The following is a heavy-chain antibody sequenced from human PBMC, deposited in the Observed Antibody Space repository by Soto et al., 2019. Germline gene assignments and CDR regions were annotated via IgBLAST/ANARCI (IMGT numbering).Heavy chain of an antibody. D-gene: IGHD6-6*01. J-gene: IGHJ6*02. Sequence: GGSLRLSCAASGFPFSMYAMIWVRQAPGKGLEWVSSISGSVDRTYYADSVKGRFTISRDNSKKTVYLEMSSLRVEDTAVYHCAKSPSRAPYGMDVWGQGTTVTVS. CDR2: ISGSVDRT. CDR3: AKSPSRAPYGMDV. V-gene: IGHV3-23*01. CDR1: GFPFSMYA.